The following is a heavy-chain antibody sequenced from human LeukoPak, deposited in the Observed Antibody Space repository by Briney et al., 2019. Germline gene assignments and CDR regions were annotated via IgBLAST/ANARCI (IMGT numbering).Heavy chain of an antibody. V-gene: IGHV1-69*01. J-gene: IGHJ6*02. CDR1: GGTFSSYA. CDR2: IIPIFGTA. D-gene: IGHD2-15*01. Sequence: SVKVSCKASGGTFSSYAISWVRQAPGQGLEWMGGIIPIFGTANYAQKFQGRVTITADESTSTAYMELSSLRSEDTAVYYCATDNCSGGSCYLGAHYYGMDVWGQGTTVTVSS. CDR3: ATDNCSGGSCYLGAHYYGMDV.